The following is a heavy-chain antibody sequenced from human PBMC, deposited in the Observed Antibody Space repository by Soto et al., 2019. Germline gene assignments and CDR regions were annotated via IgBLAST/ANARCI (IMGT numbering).Heavy chain of an antibody. CDR2: IYYSGST. CDR3: ARGGIITVAAMDV. Sequence: QLQLQESGPGLVKPSETLSLTCTVSGGSISSSSYYWGWIRQPPGKGLEWIGSIYYSGSTYYNPALKSRVTISVDTSKNQFSRKLSSVTAADTAVYYCARGGIITVAAMDVWGQGTTVTVSS. J-gene: IGHJ6*02. V-gene: IGHV4-39*01. D-gene: IGHD3-10*01. CDR1: GGSISSSSYY.